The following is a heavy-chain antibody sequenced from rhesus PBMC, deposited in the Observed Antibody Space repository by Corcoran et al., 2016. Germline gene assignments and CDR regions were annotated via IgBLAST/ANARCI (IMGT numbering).Heavy chain of an antibody. J-gene: IGHJ5-1*01. CDR2: ISVSGGKT. Sequence: QVQLQESGPGLVQPSETLSLTCAVSGGSISSSNWWSWIREPPGKGLEWIGYISVSGGKTNSNPSLQNRVAISPDTSKNPFSLELGSVTAADTAVYYCARHTRSPYNRFDVWGPGVLVTVSS. D-gene: IGHD4-29*01. V-gene: IGHV4-65*01. CDR1: GGSISSSNW. CDR3: ARHTRSPYNRFDV.